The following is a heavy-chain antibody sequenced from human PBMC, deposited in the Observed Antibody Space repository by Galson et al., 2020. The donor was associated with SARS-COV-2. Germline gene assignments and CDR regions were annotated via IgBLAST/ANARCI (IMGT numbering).Heavy chain of an antibody. CDR1: GTSISSGSYS. CDR2: ISHSGGT. CDR3: ARLHYGEDARVAFDI. D-gene: IGHD4-17*01. Sequence: SETLSLTCAVSGTSISSGSYSWNWIRQPPGKGLEWIWYISHSGGTYYNPSLKSRVTISGDRSKNQFSLRLSSVTAADTAVYYCARLHYGEDARVAFDIWGTGTRVTVAS. J-gene: IGHJ3*02. V-gene: IGHV4-30-2*01.